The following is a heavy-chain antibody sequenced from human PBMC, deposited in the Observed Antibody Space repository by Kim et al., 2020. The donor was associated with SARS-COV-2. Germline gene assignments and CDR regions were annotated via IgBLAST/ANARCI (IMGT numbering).Heavy chain of an antibody. J-gene: IGHJ6*02. D-gene: IGHD4-17*01. CDR2: ITRSTSAV. V-gene: IGHV3-48*04. CDR3: ARDLSIRNYGDYLGGTYYYYYGMDV. CDR1: GFTFSTYN. Sequence: GGSLRLSCAAGGFTFSTYNMNWVRQAPGKGLEWVSYITRSTSAVYYADSVKGRFTISRDNAKNSLFLQMNSLRAEDTAVYYCARDLSIRNYGDYLGGTYYYYYGMDVWGQGATVTVSS.